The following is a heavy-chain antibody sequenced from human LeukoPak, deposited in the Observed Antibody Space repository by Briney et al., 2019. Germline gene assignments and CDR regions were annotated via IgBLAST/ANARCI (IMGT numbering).Heavy chain of an antibody. V-gene: IGHV1-2*02. Sequence: SVKVSCKASGYTFTDYYMHWVRQAPGQGLEWMGRINPDTGGTNSAQRFQGRVTMTRDTSIRTAYMELSSLRSDDTAVYYCAREHLFSGSENYVLHNWFDPWGQGTLVTVSS. CDR2: INPDTGGT. D-gene: IGHD3-10*01. CDR3: AREHLFSGSENYVLHNWFDP. J-gene: IGHJ5*02. CDR1: GYTFTDYY.